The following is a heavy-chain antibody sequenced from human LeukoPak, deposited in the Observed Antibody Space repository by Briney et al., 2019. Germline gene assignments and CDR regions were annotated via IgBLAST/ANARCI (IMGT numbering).Heavy chain of an antibody. D-gene: IGHD4-17*01. V-gene: IGHV4-59*01. Sequence: PSETLSLTCTVSGGSISSYYWSWIRQPPGKGLEWIGYIYYSGSTNYNPSLKSRVTISVDTSKNQFSLKLSSVTAADTAVYYCARDRGYDYGDYGWFDPWGQGTLVTVSS. J-gene: IGHJ5*02. CDR2: IYYSGST. CDR1: GGSISSYY. CDR3: ARDRGYDYGDYGWFDP.